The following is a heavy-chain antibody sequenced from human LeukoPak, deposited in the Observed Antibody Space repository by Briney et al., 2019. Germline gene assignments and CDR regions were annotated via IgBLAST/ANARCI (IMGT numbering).Heavy chain of an antibody. Sequence: SETLSLTCAVYGGSFSGYYWSWIRQPAGKGLEWIGRIYTSGSTNYNPSLKSRVTMSVDTSKNQFSLKLSSVTAADTAVYYCARDLPPGDGNWFDPWGQGTLVTVSS. CDR3: ARDLPPGDGNWFDP. J-gene: IGHJ5*02. CDR2: IYTSGST. V-gene: IGHV4-4*07. D-gene: IGHD3-10*01. CDR1: GGSFSGYY.